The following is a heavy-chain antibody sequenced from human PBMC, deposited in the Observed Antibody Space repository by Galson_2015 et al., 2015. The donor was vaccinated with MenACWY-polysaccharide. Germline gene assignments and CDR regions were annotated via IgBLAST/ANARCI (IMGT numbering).Heavy chain of an antibody. J-gene: IGHJ5*02. V-gene: IGHV3-7*04. Sequence: SLRLSCAASGFSFSTYWMSWVRQAPGKGLEWVANINQDESEKNYVDSVMGRFTISRDNAKNSLYLQMNSLRAEDTAVYYCARGQKTLGPWGQGTLVTASS. CDR2: INQDESEK. CDR1: GFSFSTYW. CDR3: ARGQKTLGP.